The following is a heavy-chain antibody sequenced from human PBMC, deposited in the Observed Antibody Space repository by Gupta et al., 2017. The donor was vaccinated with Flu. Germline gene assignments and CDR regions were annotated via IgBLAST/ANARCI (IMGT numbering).Heavy chain of an antibody. J-gene: IGHJ4*02. Sequence: QLQLQESGPGLVKPSETLSLTCSVSGGSITNTLYYWGCIRQTPGQGLEWIGSISHSGDTFYNPSLKGRASMSLDTSKNQFSLNVNSVTVADTAVYYWAGRRDGYNLGVDYWGQGSLVTVSS. CDR1: GGSITNTLYY. CDR3: AGRRDGYNLGVDY. CDR2: ISHSGDT. D-gene: IGHD5-24*01. V-gene: IGHV4-39*01.